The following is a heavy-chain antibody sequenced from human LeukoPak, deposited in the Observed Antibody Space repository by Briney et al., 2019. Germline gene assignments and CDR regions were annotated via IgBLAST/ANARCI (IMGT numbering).Heavy chain of an antibody. Sequence: PSETLSLTCAVYGGSFNNYYWSWIRQPPGKGLEWIGEINHSGSSNYNPSLKSRVTISVDTSKNQFSLKLSSVTAADTAVYYCASTSNLGSSNWFDPWGQGTLVTVSS. J-gene: IGHJ5*02. CDR3: ASTSNLGSSNWFDP. CDR1: GGSFNNYY. V-gene: IGHV4-34*01. CDR2: INHSGSS. D-gene: IGHD4-11*01.